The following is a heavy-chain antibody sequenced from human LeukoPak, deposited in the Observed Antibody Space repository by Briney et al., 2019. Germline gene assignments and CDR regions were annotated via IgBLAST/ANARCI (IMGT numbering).Heavy chain of an antibody. D-gene: IGHD3-10*01. CDR1: GGSISNNNW. CDR2: IYHGGST. Sequence: SETLSLTCAVSGGSISNNNWWSWVCQPPGMGLEWIGEIYHGGSTNYNPSLKSRVTMSVDRSKNQFSLKLSSVTAADTAVYYCARGEERGSGTVHFDYWGQGTLVTVSS. J-gene: IGHJ4*02. V-gene: IGHV4-4*02. CDR3: ARGEERGSGTVHFDY.